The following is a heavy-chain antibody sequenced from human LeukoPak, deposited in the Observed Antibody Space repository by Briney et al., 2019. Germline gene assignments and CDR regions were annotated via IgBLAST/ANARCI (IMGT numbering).Heavy chain of an antibody. CDR3: ARSDYDSSGYHPEAFDI. J-gene: IGHJ3*02. V-gene: IGHV4-59*01. CDR2: IYYSWST. D-gene: IGHD3-22*01. CDR1: GGPISSYY. Sequence: PSETLSLTCTVSGGPISSYYWSWIRQPPGKGLAWIGYIYYSWSTHYNPSLNGRVTISVDTSKDQFSLKLSSVTAADTAVYYCARSDYDSSGYHPEAFDIWGQGTMVRVSS.